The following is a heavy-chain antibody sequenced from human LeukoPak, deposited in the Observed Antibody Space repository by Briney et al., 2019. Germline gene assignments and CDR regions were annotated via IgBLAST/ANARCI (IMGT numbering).Heavy chain of an antibody. CDR2: INPNSGGT. D-gene: IGHD6-13*01. J-gene: IGHJ4*02. CDR3: ARGASSSWYGDY. CDR1: GYTFTGYY. Sequence: ASVKVSCKASGYTFTGYYMHWVRQAPGQGLEWIGWINPNSGGTNYAQKFQGRVTMTRDTSISTAYMELSRLRSDDTAVYYCARGASSSWYGDYWGQGTLVTVSS. V-gene: IGHV1-2*02.